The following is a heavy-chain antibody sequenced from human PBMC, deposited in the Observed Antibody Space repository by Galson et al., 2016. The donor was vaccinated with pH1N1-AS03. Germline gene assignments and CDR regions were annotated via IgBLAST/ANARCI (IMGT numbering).Heavy chain of an antibody. CDR3: ARSQSFYVDYFEN. CDR1: GFTFRSYG. Sequence: SLRLSCAASGFTFRSYGMHWVRQTPGKGLQWVAVISYDESKKLYADSVRGRSTISRDNSKNTLYLQMNSLRPEDTAVYFCARSQSFYVDYFENWGQGTLVTVSS. J-gene: IGHJ4*02. V-gene: IGHV3-30*03. CDR2: ISYDESKK. D-gene: IGHD3-10*02.